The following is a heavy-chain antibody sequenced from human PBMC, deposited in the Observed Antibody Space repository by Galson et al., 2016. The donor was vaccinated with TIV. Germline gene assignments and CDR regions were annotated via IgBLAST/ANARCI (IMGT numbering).Heavy chain of an antibody. D-gene: IGHD3-22*01. CDR3: ARGETYYDSKYFHH. CDR2: IIGMSGTT. CDR1: GGTFSSYA. Sequence: SVKVSCKASGGTFSSYAISWVRQAPGQGLEWMGGIIGMSGTTNYAQKFQGRVTNTADEITSTAYMELSSLRSDDTAVYFCARGETYYDSKYFHHWGQGTLVTVSS. J-gene: IGHJ1*01. V-gene: IGHV1-69*13.